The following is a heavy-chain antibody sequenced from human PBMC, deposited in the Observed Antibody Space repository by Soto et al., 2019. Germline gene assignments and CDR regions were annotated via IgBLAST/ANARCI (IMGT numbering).Heavy chain of an antibody. Sequence: SETLSLTCTVSGGSISSSSYYWGWIRQPPGKGLEWIGSIYYSGSTYYNPSLKSRVTISVDTSKNQFSLKLSSVTAADTAVYYCARPGRQQLVAPFDYWGQGTLVTVSS. V-gene: IGHV4-39*01. CDR3: ARPGRQQLVAPFDY. D-gene: IGHD6-13*01. CDR1: GGSISSSSYY. CDR2: IYYSGST. J-gene: IGHJ4*02.